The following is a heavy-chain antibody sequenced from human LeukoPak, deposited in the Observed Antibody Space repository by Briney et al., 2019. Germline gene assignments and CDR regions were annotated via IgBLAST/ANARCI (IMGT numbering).Heavy chain of an antibody. CDR2: ISGNGGST. D-gene: IGHD1-26*01. J-gene: IGHJ4*02. V-gene: IGHV3-23*01. CDR3: AKDLGRYRNNYFDY. Sequence: GGSLRLSCAASGFTFSSYAMSWVRQAPGKGLEWVSSISGNGGSTYYAVSVQGRFTISRDNSKNTLYLQMNSLKVEDTAVYYCAKDLGRYRNNYFDYWGQGTLVTVSS. CDR1: GFTFSSYA.